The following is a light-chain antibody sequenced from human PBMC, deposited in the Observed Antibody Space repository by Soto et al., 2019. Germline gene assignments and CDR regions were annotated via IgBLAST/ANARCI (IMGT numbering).Light chain of an antibody. CDR3: GTWDSSMSVVV. Sequence: QSVLTQPPSVSAAPGQTVTISCSGSSTNVGNNYVSWYQQHPGTAPKLLIYDNNKRPSGIPDRFSGSKSGTSATLGITGLQTGDEADYYCGTWDSSMSVVVFGGGTKVTVL. V-gene: IGLV1-51*01. J-gene: IGLJ2*01. CDR2: DNN. CDR1: STNVGNNY.